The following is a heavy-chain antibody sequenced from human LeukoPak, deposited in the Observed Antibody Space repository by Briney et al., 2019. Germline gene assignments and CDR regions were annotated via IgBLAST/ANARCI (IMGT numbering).Heavy chain of an antibody. V-gene: IGHV3-30*04. CDR1: GFTFSSYA. D-gene: IGHD2-15*01. CDR2: ISYDGSNK. CDR3: ARENAAAVAATPYFDY. J-gene: IGHJ4*02. Sequence: GGSLRLSCTASGFTFSSYAMHWVRQAPGKGLEWVAVISYDGSNKYYADSVKGRFTISRDNSKNTLCLQMNSLRAEDTAVYYCARENAAAVAATPYFDYWGQGTLVTVSS.